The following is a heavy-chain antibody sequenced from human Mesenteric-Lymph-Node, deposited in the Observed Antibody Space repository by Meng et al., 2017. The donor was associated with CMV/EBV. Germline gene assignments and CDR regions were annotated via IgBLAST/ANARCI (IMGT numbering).Heavy chain of an antibody. J-gene: IGHJ3*02. Sequence: GESLKISCAASGFSFSDYWMSWVRQAPGKGLEWVANIKQDGSEKYYVGSVRGRFTISRDNAKDSLYLQMNSLRVEDTAVYYCARDFPHDRSGYNAFDIWGQGTEVTVSS. D-gene: IGHD3-22*01. CDR1: GFSFSDYW. CDR3: ARDFPHDRSGYNAFDI. V-gene: IGHV3-7*01. CDR2: IKQDGSEK.